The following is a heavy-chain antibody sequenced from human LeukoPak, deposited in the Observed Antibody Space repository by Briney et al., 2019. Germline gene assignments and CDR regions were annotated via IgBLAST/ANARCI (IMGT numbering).Heavy chain of an antibody. CDR2: ISSNGGNT. Sequence: GGSLTLSCAASRFTFSNYAMHWVRQAPGKGLEHVSAISSNGGNTHYANPVKGRITISRDNSKSTLYLQRNRPGAEATAVYYWAKFILTGYYKGYMVVGGEGTTVTIS. J-gene: IGHJ6*03. CDR3: AKFILTGYYKGYMVV. CDR1: RFTFSNYA. V-gene: IGHV3-64*04. D-gene: IGHD3-9*01.